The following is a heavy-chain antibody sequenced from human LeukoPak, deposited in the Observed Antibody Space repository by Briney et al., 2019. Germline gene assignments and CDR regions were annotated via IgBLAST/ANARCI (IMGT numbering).Heavy chain of an antibody. D-gene: IGHD1-1*01. CDR2: IYYNGNT. CDR3: ATTIYTNTWNHLDH. CDR1: GGSISSRSYY. Sequence: PSETLSLTCTVSGGSISSRSYYWAWVRQPPGKGLEWIESIYYNGNTYYNPSLKSRVTISIDTSKNLFSLELSSVTAADTAVYYCATTIYTNTWNHLDHWGQGTLVTVSS. V-gene: IGHV4-39*01. J-gene: IGHJ4*02.